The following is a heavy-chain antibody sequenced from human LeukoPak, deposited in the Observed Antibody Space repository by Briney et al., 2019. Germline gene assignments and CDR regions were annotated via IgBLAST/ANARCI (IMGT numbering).Heavy chain of an antibody. V-gene: IGHV1-8*01. Sequence: ASVKVSCKASGYTFTSYDINWVRQVTGQGLEWMGWMNPNSGNTGYAQKFQGRVTMTRNTSISTAYMELSSLRSEDTAVYYCARAATVTRRACLYWGQGTLVTVSS. CDR3: ARAATVTRRACLY. CDR2: MNPNSGNT. CDR1: GYTFTSYD. D-gene: IGHD4-17*01. J-gene: IGHJ4*02.